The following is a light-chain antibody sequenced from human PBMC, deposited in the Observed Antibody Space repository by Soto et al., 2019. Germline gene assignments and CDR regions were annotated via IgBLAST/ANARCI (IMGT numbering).Light chain of an antibody. CDR1: SSDVGGYNY. CDR3: SSYAGSNNSYV. V-gene: IGLV2-8*01. Sequence: QSVLTQPPSANGSPGQSVTISCNGTSSDVGGYNYVSWYQQHPGKAPKLMIYEVSKRPSGVPDRFSGSKSGNTASLTVSGLQAEDEADYYCSSYAGSNNSYVFGTGTKVTVL. CDR2: EVS. J-gene: IGLJ1*01.